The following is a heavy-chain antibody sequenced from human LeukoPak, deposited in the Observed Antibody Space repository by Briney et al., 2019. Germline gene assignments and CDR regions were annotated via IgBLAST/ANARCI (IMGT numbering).Heavy chain of an antibody. V-gene: IGHV3-74*01. Sequence: GGSLRLSCAASGFTFSNYWIYWVRQAPGKGLMWVSRINGDGSITASADSVKGRFTISRDISKNTLYLQMGSLRSEDTAAYYCATDERPTEYFQHWGQGTLVTVSS. CDR1: GFTFSNYW. CDR3: ATDERPTEYFQH. J-gene: IGHJ1*01. CDR2: INGDGSIT.